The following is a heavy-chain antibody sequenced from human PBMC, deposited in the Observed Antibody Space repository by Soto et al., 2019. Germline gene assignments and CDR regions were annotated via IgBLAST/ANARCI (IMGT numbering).Heavy chain of an antibody. J-gene: IGHJ6*02. CDR1: GFTFSSYA. V-gene: IGHV3-30-3*01. CDR2: ISYDGSNK. CDR3: ARDQLRVYASRYYYYYGMDV. D-gene: IGHD2-8*01. Sequence: LRLSCAASGFTFSSYAMHWVRQAPGKGLEWVAVISYDGSNKYYADSVKGRFTISRDNSKNTLYLQMNSLRAEDTAVYYCARDQLRVYASRYYYYYGMDVWGQGTTVTVSS.